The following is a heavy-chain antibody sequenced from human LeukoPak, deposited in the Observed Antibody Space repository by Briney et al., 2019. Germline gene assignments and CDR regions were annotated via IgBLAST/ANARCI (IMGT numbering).Heavy chain of an antibody. D-gene: IGHD2-2*01. J-gene: IGHJ4*02. CDR1: GGSISSYY. V-gene: IGHV4-59*12. Sequence: SETLSLTCTVSGGSISSYYWSWIRQPPGKGLEWIGYIYYSGSTYYNPSLKTRVTISLDTSENQFSLKLSSVTAADTAMYYCASYVCFSSNCYDPFFDYWGQGTLVTVSS. CDR3: ASYVCFSSNCYDPFFDY. CDR2: IYYSGST.